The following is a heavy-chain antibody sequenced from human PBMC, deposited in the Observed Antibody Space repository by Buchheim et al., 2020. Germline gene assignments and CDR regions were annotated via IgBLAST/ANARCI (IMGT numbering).Heavy chain of an antibody. V-gene: IGHV3-21*01. J-gene: IGHJ4*02. CDR1: GFTFSSYS. Sequence: EVQLVESGGGLVKPGGSLRLSCAASGFTFSSYSMNWVRQAPGKGLEWVSSISSSSSYIYYADSVKGRFTISRDNAKNSLYLQMNSLRAEDTAVYYCASFERNYYDSSGYWQTSFDYWGQGTL. CDR2: ISSSSSYI. D-gene: IGHD3-22*01. CDR3: ASFERNYYDSSGYWQTSFDY.